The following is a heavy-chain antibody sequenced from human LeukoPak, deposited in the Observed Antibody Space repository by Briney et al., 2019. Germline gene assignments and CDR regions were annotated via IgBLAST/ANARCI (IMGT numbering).Heavy chain of an antibody. CDR3: ARVGEGRGWYYYFDY. J-gene: IGHJ4*02. D-gene: IGHD6-19*01. V-gene: IGHV3-48*03. Sequence: PGGSLRLSCAASGFTFSSYEMNWVRQAPGKGLEWVSYISSSGSTIYYADSVKGRFTISRDNAKNSLYLQMNSLRAEDTAVYYCARVGEGRGWYYYFDYWGQGTLVTVSS. CDR2: ISSSGSTI. CDR1: GFTFSSYE.